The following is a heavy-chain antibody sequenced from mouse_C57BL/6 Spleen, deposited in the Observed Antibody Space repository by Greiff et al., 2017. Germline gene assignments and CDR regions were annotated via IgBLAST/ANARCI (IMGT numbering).Heavy chain of an antibody. V-gene: IGHV1-52*01. D-gene: IGHD2-4*01. CDR1: GYTFTSYW. Sequence: QVQLQQSGAELVRPGSSVKLSCKASGYTFTSYWMHWVKQRPIQGLEWIGNIDPSDSETHYNQKFKDKATLTVDKSSSTAYMQLSSLTSEDSAVYYCAKGLYYYAMDYWGQGTSVTVSS. CDR3: AKGLYYYAMDY. J-gene: IGHJ4*01. CDR2: IDPSDSET.